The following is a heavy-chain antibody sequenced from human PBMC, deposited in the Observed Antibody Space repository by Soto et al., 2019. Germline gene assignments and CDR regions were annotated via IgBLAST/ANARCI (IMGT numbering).Heavy chain of an antibody. V-gene: IGHV4-31*03. CDR2: IYVTGAV. CDR1: GAALNSGNYY. CDR3: ERIRIATNKYKWFDP. J-gene: IGHJ5*02. Sequence: LSLTCRVSGAALNSGNYYWSWIRQVPGKGLEWIGHIYVTGAVDYNPSLRDRITISQDTSERQFSLNLRLVTAADTAVYYCERIRIATNKYKWFDPWGQGTLVTVSS. D-gene: IGHD2-21*01.